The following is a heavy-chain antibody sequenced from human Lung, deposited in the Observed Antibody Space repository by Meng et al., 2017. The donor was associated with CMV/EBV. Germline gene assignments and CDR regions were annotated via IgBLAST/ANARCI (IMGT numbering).Heavy chain of an antibody. CDR1: GYSFNSYI. D-gene: IGHD3-10*01. V-gene: IGHV1-18*04. CDR2: VNSYTGDT. CDR3: AKISMIRGIIITGWFDP. J-gene: IGHJ5*02. Sequence: SVXVSXKAYGYSFNSYIISWVRQAPGQGLEWMGWVNSYTGDTNYAQQFQEGITMTTDTSTTTVYMELRSLRTDDTAAYYCAKISMIRGIIITGWFDPWWQGTLVTVSS.